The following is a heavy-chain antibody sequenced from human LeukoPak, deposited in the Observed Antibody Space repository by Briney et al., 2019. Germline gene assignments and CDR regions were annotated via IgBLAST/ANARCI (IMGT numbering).Heavy chain of an antibody. J-gene: IGHJ4*02. CDR2: FDPEDGET. CDR3: ATGYSGSYYSDH. CDR1: GYTLTELS. Sequence: ASVKVSCKVSGYTLTELSMHWVRQAPGKGLEWMGGFDPEDGETIYAQKFQGRVTMTEDTSTDTAYMELSSLRSEDTAVYYCATGYSGSYYSDHWGQGTLVTVSS. V-gene: IGHV1-24*01. D-gene: IGHD1-26*01.